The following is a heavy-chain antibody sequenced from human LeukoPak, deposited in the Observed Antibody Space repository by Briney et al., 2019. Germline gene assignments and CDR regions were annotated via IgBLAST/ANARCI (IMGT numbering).Heavy chain of an antibody. J-gene: IGHJ4*02. CDR2: IYYNGIS. V-gene: IGHV4-59*12. D-gene: IGHD5-18*01. Sequence: SETLSLTCTVSGGSISGYYWSWIRQPPGKGLEWIAYIYYNGISNYNPSFKSRVIISVDSSKNQFSLKLSSVTAADTAVYYCARRGYSYGFDYWGQGTLVTVSS. CDR1: GGSISGYY. CDR3: ARRGYSYGFDY.